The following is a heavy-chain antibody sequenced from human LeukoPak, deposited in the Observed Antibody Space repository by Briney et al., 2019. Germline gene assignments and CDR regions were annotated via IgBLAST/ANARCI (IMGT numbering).Heavy chain of an antibody. V-gene: IGHV3-74*01. D-gene: IGHD6-13*01. CDR2: INSDGSST. Sequence: GGSLRLSCAASGFTFSSYWMHWVRQAPGKGLVWVSRINSDGSSTSYADSVKGRFTISRDNAKNTLYLQMNSLRAEDTAVYYCARELGSSSWYYENAFDIWGQGTMVTVSS. CDR1: GFTFSSYW. CDR3: ARELGSSSWYYENAFDI. J-gene: IGHJ3*02.